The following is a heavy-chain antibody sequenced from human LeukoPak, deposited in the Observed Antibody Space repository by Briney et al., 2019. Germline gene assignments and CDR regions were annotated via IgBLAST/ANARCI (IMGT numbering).Heavy chain of an antibody. J-gene: IGHJ3*02. Sequence: PSETLSLTCTVSGGSISSYYWSWIRQPPGKGLEWIGYIYYSGSTNYDPSLKSRVTISVDTSKNQFSLKLSSVTAADTAVYYCARGNVRYDAFDIWGQGTMVTVSS. V-gene: IGHV4-59*01. CDR3: ARGNVRYDAFDI. CDR1: GGSISSYY. CDR2: IYYSGST.